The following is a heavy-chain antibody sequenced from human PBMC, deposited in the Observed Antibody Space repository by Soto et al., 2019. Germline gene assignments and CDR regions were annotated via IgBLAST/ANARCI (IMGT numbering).Heavy chain of an antibody. Sequence: ASVKVSCKVSGYTLTELSMHWVRQAPGKGLEWVGGIDPEHGEKVYAQKFQGRDTMTEDASPDTAYMELSSLRSEDTAVYYCATFGATETSYWGQGTLVTVSS. CDR2: IDPEHGEK. D-gene: IGHD3-10*01. V-gene: IGHV1-24*01. J-gene: IGHJ4*02. CDR1: GYTLTELS. CDR3: ATFGATETSY.